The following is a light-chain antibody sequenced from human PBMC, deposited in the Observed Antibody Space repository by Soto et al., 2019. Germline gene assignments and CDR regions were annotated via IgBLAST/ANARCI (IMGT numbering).Light chain of an antibody. CDR1: SSDVGGYNY. Sequence: QSALTQPASVSGSPGQSITISCTGTSSDVGGYNYVSWYQQHPGKAPKLMIYDVTNRPSGVSNRFSGSKSGNTASLTIPGLQAKDDADYYCSSYTSSSTPLVFGGGTKLTVL. V-gene: IGLV2-14*01. CDR2: DVT. CDR3: SSYTSSSTPLV. J-gene: IGLJ3*02.